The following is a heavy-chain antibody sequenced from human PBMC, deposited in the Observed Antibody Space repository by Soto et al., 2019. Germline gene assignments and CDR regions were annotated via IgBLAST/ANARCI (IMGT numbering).Heavy chain of an antibody. Sequence: SVKVSCKASGGTFSSYAISWVRQAPGQGLEWMGGIIPIFGTANYAQKFQGRVTITADESTSTAYMELSSLRSEDTAVYYCARDLEGGIAFFDPWGQGTLVTVSS. D-gene: IGHD6-13*01. CDR3: ARDLEGGIAFFDP. V-gene: IGHV1-69*13. CDR1: GGTFSSYA. CDR2: IIPIFGTA. J-gene: IGHJ5*02.